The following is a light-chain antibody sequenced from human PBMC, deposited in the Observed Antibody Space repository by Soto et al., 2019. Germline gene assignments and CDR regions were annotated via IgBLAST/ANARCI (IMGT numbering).Light chain of an antibody. Sequence: SYELTQPPSVSVAPGKTARITCGGNNIGSKSVHWYQQKPGQAPVLVIYYDSDRPSGIPERFSGSNSGNTATLTISRVEAGDEADYYCQVWDSSSDHRVFGGGPKVTVL. CDR1: NIGSKS. V-gene: IGLV3-21*04. CDR2: YDS. J-gene: IGLJ2*01. CDR3: QVWDSSSDHRV.